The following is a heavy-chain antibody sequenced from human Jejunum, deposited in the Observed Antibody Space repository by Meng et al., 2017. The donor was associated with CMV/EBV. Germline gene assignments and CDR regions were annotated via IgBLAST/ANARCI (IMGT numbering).Heavy chain of an antibody. D-gene: IGHD4-11*01. CDR1: GFTLSSYW. V-gene: IGHV3-7*01. Sequence: CGASGFTLSSYWMSWVRQAPGKGLEWVANMSQDGGEKYYLDSVEGRFTISRDNAKNSLYLQVNSLRAEDTAVYYCAAYSNDALDVWGQGTMVTVSS. J-gene: IGHJ3*01. CDR2: MSQDGGEK. CDR3: AAYSNDALDV.